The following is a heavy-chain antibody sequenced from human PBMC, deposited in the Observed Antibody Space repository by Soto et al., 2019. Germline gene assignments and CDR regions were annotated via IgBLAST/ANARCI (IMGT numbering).Heavy chain of an antibody. CDR2: ISYSGRT. V-gene: IGHV4-30-4*08. Sequence: SETLSLTCTVSGGSITSGDYYSSWIRQHPGKGLEWIGYISYSGRTYYNPSLKSRVTVSADTSKDQLSLKLTSVTAADTAVYYCARHDGFSSGWIFDYWGHGTLVTVSS. D-gene: IGHD6-19*01. J-gene: IGHJ4*01. CDR1: GGSITSGDYY. CDR3: ARHDGFSSGWIFDY.